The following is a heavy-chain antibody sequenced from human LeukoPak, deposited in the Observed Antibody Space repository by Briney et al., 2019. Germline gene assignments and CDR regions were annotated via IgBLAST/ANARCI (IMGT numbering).Heavy chain of an antibody. Sequence: ASVKVSCKASGYTFTSYYMHWVRQAPGQGLEWMGIINPSGGSTSYAQKFQGRVTMTRDTSTSTVYMELSSLRPEDTAVYYCARVDTMVRGVPYYYGMDVWGQGTTVTVSS. D-gene: IGHD3-10*01. J-gene: IGHJ6*02. CDR1: GYTFTSYY. CDR2: INPSGGST. CDR3: ARVDTMVRGVPYYYGMDV. V-gene: IGHV1-46*01.